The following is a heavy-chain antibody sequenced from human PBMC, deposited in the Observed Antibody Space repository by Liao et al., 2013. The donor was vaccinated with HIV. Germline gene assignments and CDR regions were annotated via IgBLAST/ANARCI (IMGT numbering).Heavy chain of an antibody. Sequence: QVQLQQWGAGLLKPSETLSLTCAVYGGSFSGYYWSWIRQPPGKGLEWIGEINHSGSTNYNPSLKSRVTISVDTSKNQFSLKLSSVTAADTAVYYCARGPIAKHDDYWGQGTLGHRLL. J-gene: IGHJ4*02. CDR3: ARGPIAKHDDY. V-gene: IGHV4-34*01. CDR1: GGSFSGYY. D-gene: IGHD6-13*01. CDR2: INHSGST.